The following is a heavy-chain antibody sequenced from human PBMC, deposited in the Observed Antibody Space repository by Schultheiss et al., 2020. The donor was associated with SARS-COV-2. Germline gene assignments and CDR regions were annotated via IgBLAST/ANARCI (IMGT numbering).Heavy chain of an antibody. Sequence: GGSLRLSCAASGFTFSRYGMHWVRQAPGKGLEWVSYISSSGSTIYYADSVKGRFTISRDNAKNSLYLQMNSLRAEDTAVYYCARAVGDKSRYYYYGMDVWGQGTTVTVSS. D-gene: IGHD3-16*01. CDR1: GFTFSRYG. V-gene: IGHV3-48*04. CDR3: ARAVGDKSRYYYYGMDV. J-gene: IGHJ6*02. CDR2: ISSSGSTI.